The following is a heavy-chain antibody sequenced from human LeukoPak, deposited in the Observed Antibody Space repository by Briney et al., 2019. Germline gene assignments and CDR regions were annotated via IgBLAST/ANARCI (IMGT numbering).Heavy chain of an antibody. V-gene: IGHV3-53*01. J-gene: IGHJ4*02. Sequence: GGSLRLSCAASGFIVSSNYMNWVPQAPGKGLEWVSVIYSGGRTYYADPVKGRFTISRDNSMNTLYLQMNSLRVEDTAVYYCASYYYDSSGFSAAFEYWGQGTLVTVSS. CDR2: IYSGGRT. D-gene: IGHD3-22*01. CDR1: GFIVSSNY. CDR3: ASYYYDSSGFSAAFEY.